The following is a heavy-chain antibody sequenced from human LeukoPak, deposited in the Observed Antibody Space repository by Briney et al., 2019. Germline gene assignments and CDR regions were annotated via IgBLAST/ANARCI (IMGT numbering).Heavy chain of an antibody. V-gene: IGHV3-15*01. CDR2: IKSKTDGGAK. D-gene: IGHD4-17*01. CDR1: EFTFTTAW. J-gene: IGHJ6*04. Sequence: GGSLRLSCVGSEFTFTTAWMYWVRQAPGKGLEWVGRIKSKTDGGAKEYAAPVKGRFTISRDDSKDTLYLQMNSLKSEDTAVYYCSTYLSTADLVWGKGTTVTVSS. CDR3: STYLSTADLV.